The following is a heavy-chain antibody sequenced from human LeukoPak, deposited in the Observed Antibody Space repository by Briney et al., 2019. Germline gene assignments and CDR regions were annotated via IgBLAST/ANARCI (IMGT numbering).Heavy chain of an antibody. Sequence: SETLSLTCTVSGGSISSSYWRWIRQPPGQGLEWIGYIYYSGSTNYNPSLKSRVTISVDTSKNQFSLKLSSVTAADTAVYYCARGTPNQLYCGQGTLVTVSS. V-gene: IGHV4-59*01. CDR1: GGSISSSY. CDR2: IYYSGST. J-gene: IGHJ4*02. CDR3: ARGTPNQLY. D-gene: IGHD1-1*01.